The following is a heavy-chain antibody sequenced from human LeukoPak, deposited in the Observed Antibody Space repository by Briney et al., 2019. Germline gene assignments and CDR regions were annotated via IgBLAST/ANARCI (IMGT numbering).Heavy chain of an antibody. D-gene: IGHD3-22*01. CDR3: AKVRFYYYDSSGYSDY. V-gene: IGHV3-30*18. Sequence: GGSLRLSCVASGFSFSTYGLHWVRQAPGKGLEWVAVISYNGDNKHYAESVKGRFTISRDNSKNTLDLQMNSLRAEDTAVYYCAKVRFYYYDSSGYSDYWGQGTLVTVSS. CDR1: GFSFSTYG. J-gene: IGHJ4*02. CDR2: ISYNGDNK.